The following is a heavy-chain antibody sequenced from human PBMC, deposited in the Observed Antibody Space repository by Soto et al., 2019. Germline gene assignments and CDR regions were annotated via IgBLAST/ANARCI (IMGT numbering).Heavy chain of an antibody. V-gene: IGHV4-31*03. J-gene: IGHJ4*02. D-gene: IGHD6-6*01. CDR1: GESISRGGYY. CDR2: IYDTESA. CDR3: ARASSSSSAADY. Sequence: QVQLQESGPGLVKPSQTLSLTCSVSGESISRGGYYWSWIRHLPGKGLEWIGYIYDTESAYYNPSLKSRVSISMDTSENHFAMRLTSVTAADSAVYYCARASSSSSAADYWGQGLQVTVSS.